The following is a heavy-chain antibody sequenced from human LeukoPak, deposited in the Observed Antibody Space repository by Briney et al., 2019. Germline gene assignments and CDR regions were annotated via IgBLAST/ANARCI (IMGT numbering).Heavy chain of an antibody. J-gene: IGHJ4*02. D-gene: IGHD3-3*01. CDR1: GFTFSNYN. V-gene: IGHV3-21*01. CDR3: VRDPILGFPDYFDS. CDR2: ISSSSTNI. Sequence: GGSLRLSCAASGFTFSNYNMNWVRQAPGKGLEGVSYISSSSTNIYYTDSVKGRFTISRDNAKNSLYLQMNSLRAEDTAVYYCVRDPILGFPDYFDSWGQGTLVTVSS.